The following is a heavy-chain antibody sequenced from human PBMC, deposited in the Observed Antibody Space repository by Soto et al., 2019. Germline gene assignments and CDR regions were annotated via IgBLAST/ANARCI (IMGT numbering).Heavy chain of an antibody. CDR2: INAGNGNT. J-gene: IGHJ4*02. D-gene: IGHD2-15*01. Sequence: EASVKVSCKASGYTFSSHATHCVRQAPGQRLEWMGWINAGNGNTKYSQKFQGRVTITRDTSASTAYMELSSLRSEDTAVYYCARAPRRYCSGGSCTIFDYWGQGTLVTVSS. CDR1: GYTFSSHA. V-gene: IGHV1-3*01. CDR3: ARAPRRYCSGGSCTIFDY.